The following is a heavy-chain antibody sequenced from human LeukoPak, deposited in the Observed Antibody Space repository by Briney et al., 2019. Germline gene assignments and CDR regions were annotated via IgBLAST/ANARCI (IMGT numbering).Heavy chain of an antibody. CDR2: ISYDGSNK. V-gene: IGHV3-30-3*01. CDR3: ARGAAGVLGYCSSTSCYNWFDP. D-gene: IGHD2-2*01. Sequence: GGSLRLSCAASGFTFSSYAMHWVRQAPGKGPEWVAVISYDGSNKYYADSVKGRFTISRDNSKNTLYLQMNSLRAEDTAVYYCARGAAGVLGYCSSTSCYNWFDPWGQGTLVTVSS. CDR1: GFTFSSYA. J-gene: IGHJ5*02.